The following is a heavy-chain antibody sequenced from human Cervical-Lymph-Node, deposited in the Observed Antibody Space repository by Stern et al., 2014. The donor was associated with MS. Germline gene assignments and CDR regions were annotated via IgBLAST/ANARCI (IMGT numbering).Heavy chain of an antibody. J-gene: IGHJ4*02. V-gene: IGHV7-4-1*02. CDR1: GYTFTDYP. CDR3: ARSGGFLDASDS. D-gene: IGHD3/OR15-3a*01. Sequence: QDQLVQSGSELKRPGTSVKVSCKASGYTFTDYPINWVRQAPGQGLEWMVWINTHTGKPTYAQGFTGRFVLSLDTSVTTAFLQITLLKTEDTAFYYCARSGGFLDASDSWGQGTLVTVAS. CDR2: INTHTGKP.